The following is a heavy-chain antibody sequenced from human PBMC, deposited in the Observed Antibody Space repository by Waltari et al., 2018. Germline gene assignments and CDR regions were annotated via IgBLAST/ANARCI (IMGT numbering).Heavy chain of an antibody. V-gene: IGHV4-34*01. CDR3: ARANTIFGVIRTWYYMDV. CDR1: GGSFSGYY. CDR2: INHSGRT. Sequence: QVQLQQWGAGLLKPSETLSLTCVVSGGSFSGYYWSWIRQPPGKGLEWIGEINHSGRTNYNPSLKSRVTISIDTSKMQFSLKLRSVTVADTAVYYCARANTIFGVIRTWYYMDVWGKGTPVTVSS. D-gene: IGHD3-3*01. J-gene: IGHJ6*03.